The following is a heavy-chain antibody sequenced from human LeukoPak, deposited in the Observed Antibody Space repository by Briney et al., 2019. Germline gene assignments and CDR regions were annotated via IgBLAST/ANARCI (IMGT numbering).Heavy chain of an antibody. Sequence: SETLSLTCAVSGGSISSSNWWSWVRQPPGKGLEWIGEIYHSGSTNYNPSLKSRVTISVDKSKNQFSLKLSSVTAADTAVYYCASPLEVQDPSGNYWGQGTLVTVSS. D-gene: IGHD1-1*01. CDR3: ASPLEVQDPSGNY. V-gene: IGHV4-4*02. CDR1: GGSISSSNW. J-gene: IGHJ4*02. CDR2: IYHSGST.